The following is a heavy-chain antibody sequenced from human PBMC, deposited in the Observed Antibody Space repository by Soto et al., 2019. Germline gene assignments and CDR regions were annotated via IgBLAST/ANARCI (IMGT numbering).Heavy chain of an antibody. D-gene: IGHD3-9*01. J-gene: IGHJ4*02. V-gene: IGHV1-18*01. CDR3: AKAPVTRYLSIIDY. CDR1: GYMFTTFG. CDR2: VSAYNGNT. Sequence: GASVKVSCKTSGYMFTTFGVTWVRQAPGQGLEWMGWVSAYNGNTNYAQKLQGRVTMTTDTSTSTAYMELRSLRSDDTAVYYCAKAPVTRYLSIIDYWGQGTLVTVSS.